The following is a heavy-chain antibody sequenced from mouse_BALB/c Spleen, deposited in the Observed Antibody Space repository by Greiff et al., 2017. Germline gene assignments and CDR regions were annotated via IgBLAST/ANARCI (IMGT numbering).Heavy chain of an antibody. Sequence: EVNVVESGGGLVQPGGSRKLSCAASGFTFSDYGMAWVRQAPGKGPEWVAFISNLAYSIYYADTVTGRFTISRENAKNTLYLEMSSLRSEDTAMYYCARAPITTVVGYYFDYWGQGTTLTVSS. CDR1: GFTFSDYG. CDR3: ARAPITTVVGYYFDY. J-gene: IGHJ2*01. CDR2: ISNLAYSI. D-gene: IGHD1-1*01. V-gene: IGHV5-15*02.